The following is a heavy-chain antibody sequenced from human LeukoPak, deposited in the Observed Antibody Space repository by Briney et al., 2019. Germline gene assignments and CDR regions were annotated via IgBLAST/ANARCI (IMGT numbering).Heavy chain of an antibody. CDR2: IYTSGST. J-gene: IGHJ3*02. Sequence: SETLSLTCAVYGGSFSGYYWSWIRQPAGKGLEWIGRIYTSGSTNYNPSLKSRVTMSVDTSKNQFSLKLSSVTAADTAVYYCATSGYADDAFDIWGQGTMVTVSS. CDR1: GGSFSGYY. CDR3: ATSGYADDAFDI. D-gene: IGHD6-13*01. V-gene: IGHV4-59*10.